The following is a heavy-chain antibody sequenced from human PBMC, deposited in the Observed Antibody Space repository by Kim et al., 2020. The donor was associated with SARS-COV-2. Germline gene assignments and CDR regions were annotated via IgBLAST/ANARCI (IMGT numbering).Heavy chain of an antibody. D-gene: IGHD3-3*01. CDR3: ARLEWGLSQADY. Sequence: SQTLSLTCTVSGGSISSSSYYWGWIRQPPGKGLEWIGSIYYSGSTYYNPSLKSRVTISVDTSKNQFSLKLSSVTAADTAVYYCARLEWGLSQADYWGQGTLVTVSS. J-gene: IGHJ4*02. V-gene: IGHV4-39*01. CDR1: GGSISSSSYY. CDR2: IYYSGST.